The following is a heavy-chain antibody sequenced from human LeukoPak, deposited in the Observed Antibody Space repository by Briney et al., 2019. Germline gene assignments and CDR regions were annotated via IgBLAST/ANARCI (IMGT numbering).Heavy chain of an antibody. CDR2: MNEDGSGT. V-gene: IGHV3-7*01. Sequence: PGGSLRLPCAASGFTFRDHWKSWVRQAPGKGLEWLATMNEDGSGTYYVDSVTGRFTISSDNAKNSLFLQMNSLRAEDTAVYYCAGGDLRDWGQGAQVTVSS. CDR3: AGGDLRD. J-gene: IGHJ4*02. CDR1: GFTFRDHW.